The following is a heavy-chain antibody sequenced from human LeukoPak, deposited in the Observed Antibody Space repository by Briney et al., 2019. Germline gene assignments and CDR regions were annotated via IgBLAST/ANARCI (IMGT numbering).Heavy chain of an antibody. Sequence: SETLSLTCTVSDDSISSTLFYWVWIRQPPGKGLESIGTINYSGGTYYNPSLKSRVTMSMDASKKQFSLKLTSVTAADMAVYYCARESVRFDFWSVSDAFDIWGQGTMVTVSS. D-gene: IGHD3-3*01. J-gene: IGHJ3*02. CDR3: ARESVRFDFWSVSDAFDI. CDR2: INYSGGT. CDR1: DDSISSTLFY. V-gene: IGHV4-39*07.